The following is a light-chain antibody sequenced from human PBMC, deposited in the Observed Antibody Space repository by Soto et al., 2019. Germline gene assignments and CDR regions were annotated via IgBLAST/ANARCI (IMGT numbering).Light chain of an antibody. CDR2: AAS. J-gene: IGKJ4*01. CDR1: QSISTY. Sequence: DIPMTQSPSSLSASVGDRVTITCRASQSISTYLNWYQQKPGKAPKVLIYAASSLQSGVPSRFSGTGSGTDFTLTISSLQPEDSATYYCQQSYTTPLTFGGGTKLEIK. V-gene: IGKV1-39*01. CDR3: QQSYTTPLT.